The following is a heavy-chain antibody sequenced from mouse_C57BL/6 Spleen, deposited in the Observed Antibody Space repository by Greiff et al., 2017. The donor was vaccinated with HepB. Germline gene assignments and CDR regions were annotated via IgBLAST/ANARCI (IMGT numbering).Heavy chain of an antibody. CDR1: GYTFTSYW. J-gene: IGHJ4*01. V-gene: IGHV1-64*01. Sequence: QVQLQQPGAELVKPGASVKLSCKASGYTFTSYWMHWVKQRPGQGLEWIGMIHPNSGSTNYNEKFKSKATLTVDKSSSTAYMQLSSLTSEDSAVYDCASGDSNYSYYAMDYWGQGTSVTVSS. CDR3: ASGDSNYSYYAMDY. CDR2: IHPNSGST. D-gene: IGHD2-5*01.